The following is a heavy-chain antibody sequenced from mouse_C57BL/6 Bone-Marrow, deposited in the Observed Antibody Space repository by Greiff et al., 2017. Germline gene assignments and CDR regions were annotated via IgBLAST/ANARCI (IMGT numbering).Heavy chain of an antibody. D-gene: IGHD2-2*01. Sequence: EVQLVESGGGLVQPKGSLTLSCAASGFSFNTYAMNWVRQAPGKGLEWVARIRSKSNNYATYYADSVKDRFTISRDDSESMLYLQMNNLKTEDTAMYYCVRHIYYGYDDYAMDYWGQGTSVTVSS. CDR2: IRSKSNNYAT. CDR1: GFSFNTYA. J-gene: IGHJ4*01. CDR3: VRHIYYGYDDYAMDY. V-gene: IGHV10-1*01.